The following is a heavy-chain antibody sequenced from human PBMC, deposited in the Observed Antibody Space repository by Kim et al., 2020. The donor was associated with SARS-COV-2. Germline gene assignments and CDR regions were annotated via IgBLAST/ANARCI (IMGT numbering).Heavy chain of an antibody. CDR2: IKQDGSEK. CDR1: GFTFSSYL. J-gene: IGHJ4*02. CDR3: ARDPRGLLWFGELWSYFDY. D-gene: IGHD3-10*01. Sequence: GGSLRLSCAASGFTFSSYLMTWVRQAPGKGLEWVANIKQDGSEKYSVDSVKGRLTISRDNAKNSLYLQMNSLRAEDTAVYYCARDPRGLLWFGELWSYFDYWGQGTLVTVSS. V-gene: IGHV3-7*03.